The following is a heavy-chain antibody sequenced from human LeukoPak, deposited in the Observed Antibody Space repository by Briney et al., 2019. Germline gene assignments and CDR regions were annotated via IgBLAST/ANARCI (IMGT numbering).Heavy chain of an antibody. Sequence: PGGSLRLSCAASGFTFSSYWMSWVRQAPGKGLEWVANMKQDGSEKYYVDSVKGRFTISRDNAKNSLYLQMNSLRAEDTAVYYCARDIRSVRGVFDYWGQGTLVTVSS. CDR3: ARDIRSVRGVFDY. V-gene: IGHV3-7*01. D-gene: IGHD3-10*01. CDR2: MKQDGSEK. J-gene: IGHJ4*02. CDR1: GFTFSSYW.